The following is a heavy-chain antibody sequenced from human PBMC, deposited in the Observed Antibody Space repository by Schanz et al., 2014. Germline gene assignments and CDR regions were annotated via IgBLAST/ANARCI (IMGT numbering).Heavy chain of an antibody. D-gene: IGHD7-27*01. CDR1: GFIFGSSV. Sequence: VQLVESGGGLIQPGGSLRLSCAASGFIFGSSVMAWVRQAPGKGLEWVSAISGSGGSTYYADSVKGRFTISRDNSKNTLYLQINNLRADDTAVYYCARELPGVVAFDFWGQGTMVTVSS. J-gene: IGHJ3*01. CDR2: ISGSGGST. V-gene: IGHV3-23*04. CDR3: ARELPGVVAFDF.